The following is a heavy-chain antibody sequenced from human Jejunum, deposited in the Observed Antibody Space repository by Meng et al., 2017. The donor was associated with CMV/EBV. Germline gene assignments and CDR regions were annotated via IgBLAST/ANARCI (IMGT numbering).Heavy chain of an antibody. CDR1: GFIFRTYA. J-gene: IGHJ4*02. CDR3: VGAPAYGDSSFDY. D-gene: IGHD4-17*01. CDR2: ISYDGSKR. Sequence: GSGFIFRTYAMHWVRQAPGKGLEWVAVISYDGSKRYFADSVKGRFTISRDNSKNTLYLQMDSLRIEDTAMYYCVGAPAYGDSSFDYWGQGTLVTVSS. V-gene: IGHV3-30-3*01.